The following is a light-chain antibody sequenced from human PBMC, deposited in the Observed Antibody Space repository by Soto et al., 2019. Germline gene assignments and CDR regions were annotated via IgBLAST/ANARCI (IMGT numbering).Light chain of an antibody. V-gene: IGLV2-14*03. CDR1: SSDVGAYDY. CDR2: DVS. J-gene: IGLJ1*01. CDR3: CSYTSSSTLV. Sequence: QSALPQPASVSGSPGQSITVSCTGTSSDVGAYDYVSWYQHHPGKAPKLMIYDVSYRPSGVSNRFSGSKSGNTASLTISGLQAEDEDDYYCCSYTSSSTLVFGTGTKLTVL.